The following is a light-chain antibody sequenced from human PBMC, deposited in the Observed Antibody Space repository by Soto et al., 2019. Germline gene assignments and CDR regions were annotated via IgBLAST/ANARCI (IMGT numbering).Light chain of an antibody. V-gene: IGKV3-11*01. J-gene: IGKJ4*02. Sequence: EIVWTQSPATLSLSPGERATLSCRASQSVSSYLAWYQQKPGQAPRLLIYDASTRATGIPARFSGSGSGTDFTLTISSLEPEDFAVYYCQQRSNWLTFGGGTKVEIK. CDR1: QSVSSY. CDR3: QQRSNWLT. CDR2: DAS.